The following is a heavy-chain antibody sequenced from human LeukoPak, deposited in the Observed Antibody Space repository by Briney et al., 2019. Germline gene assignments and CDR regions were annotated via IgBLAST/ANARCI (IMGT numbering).Heavy chain of an antibody. CDR3: ARAVVDVTRWFDP. D-gene: IGHD2-15*01. Sequence: PSETLSLTCDVSGDSMSSSRFSWSWIRQPPGKVLEWIGYIYHGGSTHYNPSLKSRVTISVDRSKKQFSLRLASVTAADTAVYYCARAVVDVTRWFDPWSQGTLVTVSS. J-gene: IGHJ5*02. V-gene: IGHV4-30-2*01. CDR1: GDSMSSSRFS. CDR2: IYHGGST.